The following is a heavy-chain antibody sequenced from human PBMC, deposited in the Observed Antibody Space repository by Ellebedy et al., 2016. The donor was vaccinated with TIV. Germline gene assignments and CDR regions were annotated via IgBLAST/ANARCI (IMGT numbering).Heavy chain of an antibody. CDR3: ARVRRGSSGMDV. V-gene: IGHV1-2*02. CDR1: GYTFTANY. J-gene: IGHJ6*02. Sequence: ASVKVSCKASGYTFTANYMHWVRQAPGQGLEWMGWINPDSGGTNLAQKFQGRVTMTRDTSVNPAYMELRRLESDDTAVYYCARVRRGSSGMDVWGQGTTVTVSS. CDR2: INPDSGGT. D-gene: IGHD6-13*01.